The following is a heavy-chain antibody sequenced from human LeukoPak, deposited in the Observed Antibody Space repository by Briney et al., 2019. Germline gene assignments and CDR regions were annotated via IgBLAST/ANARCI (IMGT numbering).Heavy chain of an antibody. CDR3: ARREMATTYLDY. CDR2: INHSGST. V-gene: IGHV4-34*01. Sequence: ASETLSLTCTVSGGSISSYYWSWIRQPPGKGLEWIGEINHSGSTNYNPSLKSRVTISVDTSKNQFSLKLSSVTAADTAVYYCARREMATTYLDYWGQGTLVTVSS. CDR1: GGSISSYY. D-gene: IGHD5-24*01. J-gene: IGHJ4*02.